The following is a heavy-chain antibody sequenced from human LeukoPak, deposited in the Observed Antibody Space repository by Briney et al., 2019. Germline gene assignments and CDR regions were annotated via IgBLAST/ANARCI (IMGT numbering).Heavy chain of an antibody. CDR1: GSSISSSYY. CDR2: IYYSGST. Sequence: PSETLSLTCTVSGSSISSSYYWSWIRQPPGKGLEWIGYIYYSGSTNYNPSLKSRVTISVDTSKNQFSLKLSSVTAADTAVYYRASLLGPPTDTDAFDIWGQGTMVTVSS. D-gene: IGHD1-26*01. CDR3: ASLLGPPTDTDAFDI. J-gene: IGHJ3*02. V-gene: IGHV4-61*01.